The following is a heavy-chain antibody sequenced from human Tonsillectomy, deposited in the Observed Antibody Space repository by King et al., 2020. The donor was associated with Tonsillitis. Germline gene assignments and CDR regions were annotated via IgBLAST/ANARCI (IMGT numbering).Heavy chain of an antibody. Sequence: QLVQSGAEVKKPGSSVKVSCQASGGTFNSFTINWVRQAPGHGLEWMGGIIPLFDSPIYAQKFQDRVTFTADESTKTAYMGLSSLRSEDTAIYYCARVPGDYNSGNWFDPWGQGTLVTVSS. CDR2: IIPLFDSP. D-gene: IGHD3-9*01. CDR3: ARVPGDYNSGNWFDP. V-gene: IGHV1-69*12. J-gene: IGHJ5*02. CDR1: GGTFNSFT.